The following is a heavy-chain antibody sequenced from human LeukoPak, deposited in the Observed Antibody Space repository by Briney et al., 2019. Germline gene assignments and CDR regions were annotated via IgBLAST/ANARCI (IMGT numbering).Heavy chain of an antibody. CDR2: ISSGGTYI. CDR1: GFTFSIYT. Sequence: GGSLRPSCATSGFTFSIYTMNWVRQAPGKRLEWVSCISSGGTYIYNADSVKGRFTISRDNAKNSLYLQMNNLRAEDTAVYYCAREEDSSTIRSSHGMDVWGQGTTVTVSS. D-gene: IGHD6-6*01. CDR3: AREEDSSTIRSSHGMDV. J-gene: IGHJ6*02. V-gene: IGHV3-21*01.